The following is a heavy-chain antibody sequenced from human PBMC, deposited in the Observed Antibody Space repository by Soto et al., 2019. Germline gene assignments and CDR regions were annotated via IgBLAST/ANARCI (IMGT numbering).Heavy chain of an antibody. V-gene: IGHV4-30-4*01. D-gene: IGHD6-13*01. CDR1: GGSISSGDYY. Sequence: SETLSLTCTVSGGSISSGDYYWSWLRQPPGKGMEWIGYIYYSGSTYYNPSLKSRVTISVDTSNNQFSLKLSSVTAADTAVYYCARINIAGTFYFDYWGQGTLVTVSS. J-gene: IGHJ4*02. CDR3: ARINIAGTFYFDY. CDR2: IYYSGST.